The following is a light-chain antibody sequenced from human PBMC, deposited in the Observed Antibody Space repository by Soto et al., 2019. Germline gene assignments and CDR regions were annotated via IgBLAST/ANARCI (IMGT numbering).Light chain of an antibody. CDR2: EVN. J-gene: IGLJ2*01. CDR3: SSFTGTSALIL. V-gene: IGLV2-14*01. Sequence: QSVVTQPASVSRSPGQSITISCTGTSSDVGGYDYVSWYQQYPGKAPRLIIYEVNNRPSGVSDRFSGSKSGNTASLTISGLRAEDEGDYFCSSFTGTSALILFGGGTKLTVL. CDR1: SSDVGGYDY.